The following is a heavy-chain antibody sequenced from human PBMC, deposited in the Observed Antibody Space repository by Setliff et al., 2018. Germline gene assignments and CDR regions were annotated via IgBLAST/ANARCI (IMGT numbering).Heavy chain of an antibody. CDR3: VTAQGAEHFDY. CDR2: FDPEDGGT. V-gene: IGHV1-24*01. CDR1: GYTLTELS. D-gene: IGHD3-16*01. J-gene: IGHJ4*02. Sequence: GASVKVSCKVSGYTLTELSMHWVRQAPGKGLEWMGGFDPEDGGTIYAQKFQGRVTMTSNTAINTAYMELMRLTSEDTAVYYCVTAQGAEHFDYWGQGSLVTVSS.